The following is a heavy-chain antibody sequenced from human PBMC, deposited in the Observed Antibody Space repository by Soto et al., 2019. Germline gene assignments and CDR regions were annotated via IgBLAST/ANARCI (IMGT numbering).Heavy chain of an antibody. J-gene: IGHJ6*02. D-gene: IGHD3-3*01. Sequence: EVQLLESGGGLVQPGGSLRLSCAASGFTFSSYAMSWVRQAPGKGLEWVSAISGSGGSTYYADSVKGRFTISRDNSKNTLYLQMNSLRAEDTAVYYCAKAGDFGVVIHYYYYGMDVWGQGTTVTVSS. V-gene: IGHV3-23*01. CDR1: GFTFSSYA. CDR3: AKAGDFGVVIHYYYYGMDV. CDR2: ISGSGGST.